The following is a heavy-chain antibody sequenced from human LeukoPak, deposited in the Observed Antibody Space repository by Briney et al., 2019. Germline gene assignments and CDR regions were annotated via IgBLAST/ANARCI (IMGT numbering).Heavy chain of an antibody. CDR1: GGSISSGGYY. CDR3: AREGSGYTYGRGSYFDY. CDR2: IYYSGST. V-gene: IGHV4-31*03. J-gene: IGHJ4*01. Sequence: PSETLSLTCTVSGGSISSGGYYWSWIRQHPGKGLEWIGYIYYSGSTYYNPSLKSRVTISVDTSKNQFSLKLSSVTAADTAVYYCAREGSGYTYGRGSYFDYWGHGILVTVSS. D-gene: IGHD5-18*01.